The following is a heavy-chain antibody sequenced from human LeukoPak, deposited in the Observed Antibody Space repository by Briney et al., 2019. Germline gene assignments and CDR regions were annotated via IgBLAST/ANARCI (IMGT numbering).Heavy chain of an antibody. J-gene: IGHJ5*02. CDR3: AKTVVATIDWFDP. V-gene: IGHV1-2*02. CDR1: GYTFTGYY. Sequence: ASVKVSCKASGYTFTGYYMHWVRQAPGQGLEWMGWINPNTGDTNYAQKFQGRVTMTRDTSISTAYMEASRLRSDDTAVYYCAKTVVATIDWFDPWGQGTLVTVSS. D-gene: IGHD2-15*01. CDR2: INPNTGDT.